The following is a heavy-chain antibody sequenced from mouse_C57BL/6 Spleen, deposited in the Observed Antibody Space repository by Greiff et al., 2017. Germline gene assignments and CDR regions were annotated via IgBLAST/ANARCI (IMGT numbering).Heavy chain of an antibody. CDR3: ARYNYGSSYGYFDV. CDR1: GYTFTSYW. Sequence: QVQLKQPGAELVMPGASVKLSCKASGYTFTSYWMHWVKQRPGQGLEWIGEIDPSDSYTNYNQKFKGKSTLTVDESSSTAYMQLSSLTSEDSAVYYCARYNYGSSYGYFDVWGTGTTVTVSS. J-gene: IGHJ1*03. V-gene: IGHV1-69*01. D-gene: IGHD1-1*01. CDR2: IDPSDSYT.